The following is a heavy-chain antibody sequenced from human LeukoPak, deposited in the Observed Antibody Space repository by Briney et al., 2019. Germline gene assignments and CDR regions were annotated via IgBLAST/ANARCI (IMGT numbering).Heavy chain of an antibody. CDR1: GGSISSYY. CDR2: IYTSGST. Sequence: PSETLSLTCTVSGGSISSYYWSWIRQPAGKGLEWIGRIYTSGSTNYNPSLKSRVTMSVDTSKNQFSLKLSSVTAADTAVYYCARDLWEGQWLVPHGLNWFDPWGQGTLVTVSS. D-gene: IGHD6-19*01. J-gene: IGHJ5*02. V-gene: IGHV4-4*07. CDR3: ARDLWEGQWLVPHGLNWFDP.